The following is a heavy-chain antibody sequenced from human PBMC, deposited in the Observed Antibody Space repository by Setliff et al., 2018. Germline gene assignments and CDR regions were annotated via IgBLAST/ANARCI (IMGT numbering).Heavy chain of an antibody. V-gene: IGHV4-61*02. CDR1: GGSFDSGTHY. J-gene: IGHJ4*02. Sequence: TLSLTCTVTGGSFDSGTHYWSWVRQPAGKVPEWIGLIQGTGNTNYNPSLQSRATISIDTSKNQISLKITSVTAADTALYSCVGTPARGTTWLSPFDYWGQGIQVTVSS. CDR3: VGTPARGTTWLSPFDY. CDR2: IQGTGNT. D-gene: IGHD3-9*01.